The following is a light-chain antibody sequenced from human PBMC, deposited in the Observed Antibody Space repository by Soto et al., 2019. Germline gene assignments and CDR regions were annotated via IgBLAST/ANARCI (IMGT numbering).Light chain of an antibody. CDR3: SSYLRSSFYV. CDR2: EAS. Sequence: QSALTPPASVSGSPGQSITISCTGTSSDVGGYIYVSWYQQHPGKAPKLMIYEASNRPSGVSNRFSGSKSGNTASLTISGLQAEDEADYYCSSYLRSSFYVVGAGTKVTVL. J-gene: IGLJ1*01. V-gene: IGLV2-14*01. CDR1: SSDVGGYIY.